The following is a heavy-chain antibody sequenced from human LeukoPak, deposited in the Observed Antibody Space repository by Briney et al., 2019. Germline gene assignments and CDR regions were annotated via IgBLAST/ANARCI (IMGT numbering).Heavy chain of an antibody. CDR3: ARSRGYSYGYGYYYGMDV. J-gene: IGHJ6*02. D-gene: IGHD5-18*01. CDR1: GFTSSSYA. CDR2: ISYDGSNK. Sequence: GGSLRLSCAASGFTSSSYAMHWVRQAPGKGLEWVAVISYDGSNKYYADSVKGRFTISRDNSKNTLYLQMNSLRAEDTAVYYCARSRGYSYGYGYYYGMDVWGQGTTVTVSS. V-gene: IGHV3-30*04.